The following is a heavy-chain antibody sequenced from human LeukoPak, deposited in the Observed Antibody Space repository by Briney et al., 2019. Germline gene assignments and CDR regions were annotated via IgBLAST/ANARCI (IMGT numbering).Heavy chain of an antibody. CDR1: GYTFTNFY. J-gene: IGHJ4*02. CDR3: ARGYCSSTNCLPGGY. D-gene: IGHD2-2*01. CDR2: INPSGGST. V-gene: IGHV1-46*01. Sequence: ASVKVSCKASGYTFTNFYIHWVRKAPGQGLEWMGMINPSGGSTTYAQTFQGRVTTTRDTSTSTVHMELSSLRSEDKALYYCARGYCSSTNCLPGGYWGQGTLVTVSS.